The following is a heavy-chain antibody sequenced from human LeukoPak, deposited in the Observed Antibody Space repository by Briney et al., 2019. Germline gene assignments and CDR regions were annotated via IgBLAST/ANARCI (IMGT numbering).Heavy chain of an antibody. CDR1: GFTFRNYW. CDR2: INQDGGET. CDR3: ARAATTGTTDY. V-gene: IGHV3-7*01. J-gene: IGHJ4*02. D-gene: IGHD1-1*01. Sequence: PGGSLRLSCVASGFTFRNYWMSWVRQVPGKGLEWVANINQDGGETYYVDSVQGRFTISRDNAKNSLYLQMNSLRAEDTPLYSCARAATTGTTDYWGQGTLLTVSS.